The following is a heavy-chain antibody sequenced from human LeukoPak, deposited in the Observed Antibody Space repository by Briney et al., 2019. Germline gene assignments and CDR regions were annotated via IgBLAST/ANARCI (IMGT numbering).Heavy chain of an antibody. CDR2: ISYGGSNK. Sequence: PGGSLRLSCAASGFTFSSYAMHWVRQAPGKGLEWVAVISYGGSNKYYADSVKGRFTISRDNSKNTLYLQMNSLRAEDTAVYYCARRGYSYGSTGYYFDYWGQGTLVTVSS. D-gene: IGHD5-18*01. CDR3: ARRGYSYGSTGYYFDY. V-gene: IGHV3-30-3*01. J-gene: IGHJ4*02. CDR1: GFTFSSYA.